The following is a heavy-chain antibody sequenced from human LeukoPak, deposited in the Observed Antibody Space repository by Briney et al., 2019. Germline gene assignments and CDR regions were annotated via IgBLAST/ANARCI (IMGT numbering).Heavy chain of an antibody. CDR1: GFTFSSYA. V-gene: IGHV3-30-3*01. CDR2: ISYDGSNK. Sequence: GGSLRLSCAASGFTFSSYAMHWVRQAPGKGLEWVAVISYDGSNKYYADSVKGRFTISRDNSKNTLYLQMNSLRAEDTAVYYCAKEEVNYGDYSIDYWGQGTLVTVSS. CDR3: AKEEVNYGDYSIDY. D-gene: IGHD4-17*01. J-gene: IGHJ4*02.